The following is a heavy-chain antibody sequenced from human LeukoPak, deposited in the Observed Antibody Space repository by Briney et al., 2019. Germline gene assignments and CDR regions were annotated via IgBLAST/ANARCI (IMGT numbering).Heavy chain of an antibody. CDR2: ISGSGGST. CDR3: AKDSGPTDDLYFDY. Sequence: GGSLRHSCAASGFTFSSYAMSWVRQPPGKGLEWVSAISGSGGSTFYADSVKGRFTISRDNSKNTLYLQMNSLRAEDTAVYYCAKDSGPTDDLYFDYWGQGTLVTVSS. J-gene: IGHJ4*02. D-gene: IGHD1-26*01. CDR1: GFTFSSYA. V-gene: IGHV3-23*01.